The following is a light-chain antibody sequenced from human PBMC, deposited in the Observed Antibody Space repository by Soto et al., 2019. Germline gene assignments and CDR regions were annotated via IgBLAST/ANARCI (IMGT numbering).Light chain of an antibody. CDR1: QSISSY. V-gene: IGKV1-39*01. CDR2: AAS. J-gene: IGKJ4*01. Sequence: DVEIRQSPSSLAASVGDRVTITCRASQSISSYLNWYQQKPGKAPKLLIYAASSLQSGVPSRFSGSGSGTDFTLTIGSLQPEDFATYYCQQSYSTPLTFGGGTKVDIK. CDR3: QQSYSTPLT.